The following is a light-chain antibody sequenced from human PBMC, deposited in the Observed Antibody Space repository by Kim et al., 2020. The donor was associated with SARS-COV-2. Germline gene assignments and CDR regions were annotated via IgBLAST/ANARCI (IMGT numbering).Light chain of an antibody. CDR1: QDISNY. J-gene: IGKJ4*01. V-gene: IGKV1-16*02. CDR2: GAS. CDR3: QHFRSYPLT. Sequence: ASVGDRVTINCRASQDISNYLVWFQQKPGEAPKSLIYGASSLQSGVPSKFSGSGSGTGFTLTISNLQPEDSATYYCQHFRSYPLTFGGGTKVDIK.